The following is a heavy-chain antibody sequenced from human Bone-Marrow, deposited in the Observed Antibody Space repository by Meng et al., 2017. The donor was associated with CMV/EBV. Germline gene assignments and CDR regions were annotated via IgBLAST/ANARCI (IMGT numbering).Heavy chain of an antibody. Sequence: ASVKVSCKASGYTFIGYYMHWVRQAPGQGLEWMGWINPNSGDTNYAQKFQGRVIMTRDTSISTAYMELSSLRSDDTAIYYCARGPQWGVLYWGQGTLVTVSS. CDR3: ARGPQWGVLY. CDR2: INPNSGDT. D-gene: IGHD3-10*01. CDR1: GYTFIGYY. J-gene: IGHJ4*02. V-gene: IGHV1-2*02.